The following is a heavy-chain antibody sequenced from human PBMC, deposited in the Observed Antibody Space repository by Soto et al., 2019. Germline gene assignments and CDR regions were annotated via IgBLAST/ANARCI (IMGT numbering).Heavy chain of an antibody. J-gene: IGHJ6*02. D-gene: IGHD5-18*01. CDR2: IKQDGSEK. CDR3: ASSPYSYGFYYYYGMDV. Sequence: GGSLRLSCAASGFTFSSYWMSWVRQAPGKGLEWVANIKQDGSEKYYVDSVKGRFTISRDNAKNSLYLQMNSLRAEDTAVYYCASSPYSYGFYYYYGMDVWGPGNTVTVSS. V-gene: IGHV3-7*01. CDR1: GFTFSSYW.